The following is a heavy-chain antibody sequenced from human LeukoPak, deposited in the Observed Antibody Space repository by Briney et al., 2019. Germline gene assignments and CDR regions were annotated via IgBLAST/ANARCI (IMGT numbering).Heavy chain of an antibody. J-gene: IGHJ4*02. Sequence: AGSLTLSCAASGFTFSSYVMSWVRQAPGKGLEWVSAISGGGGSTYYADSVKGRFTISRDNSKNTLYMQMNSLRAEDTAVYYCAKSHDSSGSDYWGQGTLVTVSS. CDR1: GFTFSSYV. CDR3: AKSHDSSGSDY. D-gene: IGHD3-22*01. V-gene: IGHV3-23*01. CDR2: ISGGGGST.